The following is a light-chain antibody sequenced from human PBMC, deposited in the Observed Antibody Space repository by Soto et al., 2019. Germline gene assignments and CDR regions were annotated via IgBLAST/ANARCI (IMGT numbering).Light chain of an antibody. V-gene: IGKV1-39*01. CDR1: QSISSY. J-gene: IGKJ1*01. Sequence: DIQMTQSPSSLSASLGDRVTITCRASQSISSYLNWYQQKPGKAPKLLIYAASSWQTGVPSRFSGSGSGTDFTLTISSLQPEDFATYYCQQSYSTPWTFGQGTKVEIK. CDR2: AAS. CDR3: QQSYSTPWT.